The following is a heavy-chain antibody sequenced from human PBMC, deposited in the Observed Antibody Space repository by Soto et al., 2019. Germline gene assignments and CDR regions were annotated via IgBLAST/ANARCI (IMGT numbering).Heavy chain of an antibody. D-gene: IGHD3-22*01. Sequence: EASVKVSCKTSGYPFPSFEVHWIRQAPGQRPEWMGGISNAGSGSIKYSQKFEDRLTITGDKRATTVYMTLSSLTSEDTATYYCARESDHYQDFFQNWGQGTQVTVSS. CDR1: GYPFPSFE. J-gene: IGHJ4*02. CDR3: ARESDHYQDFFQN. CDR2: ISNAGSGSI. V-gene: IGHV1-3*01.